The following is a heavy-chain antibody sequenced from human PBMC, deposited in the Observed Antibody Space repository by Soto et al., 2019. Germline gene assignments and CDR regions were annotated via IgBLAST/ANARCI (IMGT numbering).Heavy chain of an antibody. Sequence: EVQLLESGGGLVQPGGSLRLSCAASGFTFSSYAMSWVRQAPGKGLEWVSAISGSGGSTYYADSVKGRFTISRDNSKSTLYLQMNSLRAENTAVDYCAKRPQQLEVHAVYWCQGTLVTVSS. D-gene: IGHD6-13*01. V-gene: IGHV3-23*01. CDR3: AKRPQQLEVHAVY. CDR1: GFTFSSYA. J-gene: IGHJ4*02. CDR2: ISGSGGST.